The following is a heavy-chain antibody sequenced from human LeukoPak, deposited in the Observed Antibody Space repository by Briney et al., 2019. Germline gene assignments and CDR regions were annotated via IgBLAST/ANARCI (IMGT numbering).Heavy chain of an antibody. CDR1: GFTFSRYW. Sequence: GGSLRLSCAASGFTFSRYWMHWVRQAPGRGLVWVSRINSDGSSTTNADSVKGRFTISRDNAKNTVYLQMNSLRAEDTGVYYCARDRKTLYGDARGAFDIWGQGTMVTVSS. D-gene: IGHD4-17*01. J-gene: IGHJ3*02. CDR2: INSDGSST. V-gene: IGHV3-74*03. CDR3: ARDRKTLYGDARGAFDI.